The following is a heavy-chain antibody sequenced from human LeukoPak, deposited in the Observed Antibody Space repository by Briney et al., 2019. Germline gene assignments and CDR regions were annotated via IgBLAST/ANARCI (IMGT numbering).Heavy chain of an antibody. V-gene: IGHV3-23*01. J-gene: IGHJ4*02. CDR3: AKAAVNYGDSFYFDY. Sequence: PGGSLRLSCAASGFTFNSYAMTWVRQAPGKGLEWVSDISGSGDSTYYADSVKGRFTISRDSYKKTLYLHMNNLRAEDTAIYYCAKAAVNYGDSFYFDYWGQGTLVTVSS. D-gene: IGHD4-17*01. CDR1: GFTFNSYA. CDR2: ISGSGDST.